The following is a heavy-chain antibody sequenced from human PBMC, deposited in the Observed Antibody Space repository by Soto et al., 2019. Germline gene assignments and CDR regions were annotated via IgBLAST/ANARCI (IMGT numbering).Heavy chain of an antibody. V-gene: IGHV3-48*03. J-gene: IGHJ4*02. CDR2: ISSTGSGT. D-gene: IGHD2-8*02. CDR3: VRDLHEPLATDALRVAN. Sequence: EMQLVESGGGLVQPGGSLRLSCAASGFTFSSYEMHWVRQAPGKGLEWISYISSTGSGTLYADSVRGRFTMSRDNTKNSVSLQMSIMRAEYTAVYYCVRDLHEPLATDALRVANWGQGTQVTVSS. CDR1: GFTFSSYE.